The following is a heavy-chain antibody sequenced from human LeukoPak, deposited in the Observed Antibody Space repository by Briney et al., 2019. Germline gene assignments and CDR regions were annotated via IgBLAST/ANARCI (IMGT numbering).Heavy chain of an antibody. J-gene: IGHJ3*02. CDR1: GFTFGDYA. CDR2: IRSKAYGGTT. CDR3: ARASGDYGDSRDAFDI. V-gene: IGHV3-49*03. D-gene: IGHD4-17*01. Sequence: GGSLRLSCTASGFTFGDYAMSWFRQAPGKGLEWVGFIRSKAYGGTTEYAASVKGRFTISRDDSKSIAYLQMNSLKTEDTAVYYCARASGDYGDSRDAFDIWGQGTMVTVSS.